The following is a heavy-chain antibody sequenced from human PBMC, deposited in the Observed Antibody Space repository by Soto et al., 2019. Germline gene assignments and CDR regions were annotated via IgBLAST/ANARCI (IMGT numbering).Heavy chain of an antibody. CDR2: IWYDGSNE. Sequence: LRLSCAASGFTFSSYGMHWVRQAPGKGLEWVAVIWYDGSNEYYADSVEGRFSISRDNSKNTVYLQMYSLRVEDTAVYYCARDPPYCTSTSCHHYYAIDVWGQGTTVTVSS. V-gene: IGHV3-33*01. D-gene: IGHD2-2*01. CDR1: GFTFSSYG. J-gene: IGHJ6*02. CDR3: ARDPPYCTSTSCHHYYAIDV.